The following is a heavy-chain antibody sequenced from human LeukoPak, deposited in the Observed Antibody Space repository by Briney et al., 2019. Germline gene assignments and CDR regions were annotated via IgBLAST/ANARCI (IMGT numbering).Heavy chain of an antibody. D-gene: IGHD3-22*01. V-gene: IGHV1-2*02. Sequence: ASVKVSCKASGYTFTGYYMHWVRQAPGQGLEWMGWINPNSGGTNYAQKFQGRVTTTRDTSISTAYMELSRLRSDDTAVYYCARAYSSSGYTKPNLAPIFIWGQGTLVTVSS. CDR2: INPNSGGT. CDR3: ARAYSSSGYTKPNLAPIFI. CDR1: GYTFTGYY. J-gene: IGHJ4*02.